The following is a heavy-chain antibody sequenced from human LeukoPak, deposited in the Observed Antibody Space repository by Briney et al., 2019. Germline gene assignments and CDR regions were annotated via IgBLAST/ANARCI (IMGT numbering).Heavy chain of an antibody. CDR1: GFTFSSHA. V-gene: IGHV3-23*01. D-gene: IGHD5-18*01. Sequence: GGSLRLSCAASGFTFSSHAMSWVRQAPGKGLEWVSAISGSGGSTYYADSVKGRFTISRDNSKNTLYLQMNSLRAEDTAVYYCAKGRYGYGGVLDDYWGQGTLVTVSS. CDR2: ISGSGGST. J-gene: IGHJ4*02. CDR3: AKGRYGYGGVLDDY.